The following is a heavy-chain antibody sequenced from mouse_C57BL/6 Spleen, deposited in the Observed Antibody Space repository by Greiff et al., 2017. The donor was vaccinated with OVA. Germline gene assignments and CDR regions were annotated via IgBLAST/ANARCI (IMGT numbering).Heavy chain of an antibody. V-gene: IGHV5-17*01. CDR2: ISSGSSTI. Sequence: EVMLVESGGGLVKPGGSLKLSCAASGFTFSDYGMHWVRQAPEKGLEWVAYISSGSSTIYYADTVKGRFTSSRDNAKNTLFLQMTSLRSEDTAMYYCARALHYYGSSYWYFDVWGTGTTVTVSS. D-gene: IGHD1-1*01. J-gene: IGHJ1*03. CDR1: GFTFSDYG. CDR3: ARALHYYGSSYWYFDV.